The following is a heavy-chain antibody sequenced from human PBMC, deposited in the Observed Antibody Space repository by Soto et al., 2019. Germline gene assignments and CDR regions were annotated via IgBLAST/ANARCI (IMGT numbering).Heavy chain of an antibody. D-gene: IGHD6-19*01. J-gene: IGHJ1*01. CDR1: GFTFSGYC. Sequence: GGSLRLSCAASGFTFSGYCMSWVRQAPGKGLEWVANIKEDGSAKYYVDSVKGRFTISRDNPKSSLYLQMSSLRVEDTALYNCASPAISVGGNVYFHHWGQGTLVTVSS. V-gene: IGHV3-7*01. CDR2: IKEDGSAK. CDR3: ASPAISVGGNVYFHH.